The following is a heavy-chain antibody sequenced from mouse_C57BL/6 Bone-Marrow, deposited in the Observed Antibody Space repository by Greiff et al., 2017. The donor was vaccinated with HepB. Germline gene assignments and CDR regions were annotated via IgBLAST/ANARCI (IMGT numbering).Heavy chain of an antibody. V-gene: IGHV1-54*01. CDR2: INPGSGGT. J-gene: IGHJ2*01. D-gene: IGHD2-3*01. CDR1: GYAFTNYL. CDR3: ARGVYDGYYAPFDY. Sequence: QVQLQQSGAELVRPGTSVKVSCKASGYAFTNYLIEWVKQRPGQGLEWIGVINPGSGGTNYNEKFEGKATLTADKSSSTAYMQLSSLTSEDSAVYFCARGVYDGYYAPFDYWGQGTTLTASS.